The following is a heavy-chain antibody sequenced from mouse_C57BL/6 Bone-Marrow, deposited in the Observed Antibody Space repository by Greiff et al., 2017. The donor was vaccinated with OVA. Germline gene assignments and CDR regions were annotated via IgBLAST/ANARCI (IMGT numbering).Heavy chain of an antibody. CDR3: AREIITTVVASRYYFDY. J-gene: IGHJ2*01. CDR2: IDPANGNT. CDR1: GFNIKNTY. Sequence: VQLQQSVAELVRPGASVKLSCTASGFNIKNTYMHWVKQRPEQGLEWIGRIDPANGNTKYAPKFQGKATITADTSSNTAYLQLSSLTSEDTAIYYCAREIITTVVASRYYFDYWGQGTTLTVSS. D-gene: IGHD1-1*01. V-gene: IGHV14-3*01.